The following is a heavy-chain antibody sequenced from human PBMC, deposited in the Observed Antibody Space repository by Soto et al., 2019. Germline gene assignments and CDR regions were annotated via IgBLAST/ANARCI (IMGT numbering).Heavy chain of an antibody. D-gene: IGHD6-19*01. V-gene: IGHV1-18*01. CDR2: ISAYNGNT. CDR1: GYTFTSYG. CDR3: ARVVRRGIAVAGTMGY. Sequence: ASVKVSCKASGYTFTSYGISCVRQAPGQGLEWMGWISAYNGNTNYAQKLQGRVTMTTDTSTSTAYMELRSLRSDDTAVYYCARVVRRGIAVAGTMGYWGQGTLVTVSS. J-gene: IGHJ4*02.